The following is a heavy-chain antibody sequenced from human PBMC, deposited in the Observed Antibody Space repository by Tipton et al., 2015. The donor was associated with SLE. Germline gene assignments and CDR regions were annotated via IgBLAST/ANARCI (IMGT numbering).Heavy chain of an antibody. CDR3: ARGCSSSTCEPFYFFGMDV. CDR1: GDSISANSYH. V-gene: IGHV4-39*02. D-gene: IGHD2-2*01. J-gene: IGHJ6*02. CDR2: VYYSGST. Sequence: GLVKPSETLSLICTVSGDSISANSYHWGWVRQPPGKGLEWIGNVYYSGSTYYSASLRSRVTISLDRSKNHFSLTPNSVTAADTAVYYCARGCSSSTCEPFYFFGMDVWGQGTTVTVSS.